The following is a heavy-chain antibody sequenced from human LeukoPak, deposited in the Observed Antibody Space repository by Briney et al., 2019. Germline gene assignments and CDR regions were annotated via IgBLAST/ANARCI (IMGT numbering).Heavy chain of an antibody. CDR2: ISGSGGGT. J-gene: IGHJ3*02. Sequence: PGGSLRLSCAASGFTFNNYAMTWVRQAPGKGLEWVSGISGSGGGTYYADSVKGRFTISRDNSKNTLYLQMNSLRAEDTAVYYCAKSRDFYYYDSSGYRDAFDIWGQGAMVTVSS. CDR3: AKSRDFYYYDSSGYRDAFDI. V-gene: IGHV3-23*01. CDR1: GFTFNNYA. D-gene: IGHD3-22*01.